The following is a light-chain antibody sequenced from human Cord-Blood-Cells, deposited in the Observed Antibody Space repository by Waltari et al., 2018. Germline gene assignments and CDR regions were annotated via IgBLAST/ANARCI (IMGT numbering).Light chain of an antibody. CDR3: SSYAGSNNLV. V-gene: IGLV2-8*01. J-gene: IGLJ1*01. CDR2: EVS. CDR1: SSDVGGYHH. Sequence: QSALTQPPSASGSPGQSVTLSCTGTSSDVGGYHHVSWYQQHPGKAPKLMIYEVSKRPSGVPDRFSGSKSGNTASLTVSGLQAEDEADYYCSSYAGSNNLVFGTGTKVTVL.